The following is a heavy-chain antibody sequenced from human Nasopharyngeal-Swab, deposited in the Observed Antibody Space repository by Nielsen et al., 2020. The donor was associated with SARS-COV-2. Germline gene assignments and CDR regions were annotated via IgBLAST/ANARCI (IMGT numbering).Heavy chain of an antibody. J-gene: IGHJ4*02. Sequence: GGSLRLSCAVSGFSFSDSWIHWVRQAPGKGLVWVLRISPDGSTTGYADSVKGRFTISRDNAKSTLYLQINSLRADDTAVYYCTRDFDAATGYWGQGTLVTVSS. CDR3: TRDFDAATGY. CDR1: GFSFSDSW. D-gene: IGHD5-18*01. V-gene: IGHV3-74*01. CDR2: ISPDGSTT.